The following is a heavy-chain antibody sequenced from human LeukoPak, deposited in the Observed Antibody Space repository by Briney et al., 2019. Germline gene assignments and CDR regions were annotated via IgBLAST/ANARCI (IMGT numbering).Heavy chain of an antibody. Sequence: SETLSLTCTVSGGSISSGSYYWSWIRQPAGKGLEWIGRIYTSGSTNYNPPLRSRVTISVDTSKNQFSLKLSSVTAADAAVYYCARTSSGVSDGMDVWGQGTTVTVSS. J-gene: IGHJ6*02. D-gene: IGHD3-22*01. CDR2: IYTSGST. V-gene: IGHV4-61*02. CDR3: ARTSSGVSDGMDV. CDR1: GGSISSGSYY.